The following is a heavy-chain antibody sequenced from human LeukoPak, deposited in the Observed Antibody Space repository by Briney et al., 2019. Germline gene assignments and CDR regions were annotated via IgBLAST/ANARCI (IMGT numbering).Heavy chain of an antibody. CDR3: ARDSYDFWSGYYKFDY. CDR1: GYTFTGYY. CDR2: INPNSGGT. Sequence: ASVKVSCKASGYTFTGYYMHWVRQAPGQGLEWMGWINPNSGGTNYAQKFQGRVTKTRDTSISTAYMELSRLRSDDTAVYYCARDSYDFWSGYYKFDYWGQGTLVTVSS. J-gene: IGHJ4*02. V-gene: IGHV1-2*02. D-gene: IGHD3-3*01.